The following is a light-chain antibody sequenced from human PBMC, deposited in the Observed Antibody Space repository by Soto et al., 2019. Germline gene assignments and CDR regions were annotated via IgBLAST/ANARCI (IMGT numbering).Light chain of an antibody. CDR3: QQYNSYLYT. V-gene: IGKV1-5*03. CDR1: QSISSW. Sequence: DIPMTQSPSTLSASVGDRVTITCRASQSISSWLAWYQQKPGKAPKLLTYKASSLESGVPSRFSGSGSGTEFTLTISSLQPDDFATYYCQQYNSYLYTFGQGTKLEIK. J-gene: IGKJ2*01. CDR2: KAS.